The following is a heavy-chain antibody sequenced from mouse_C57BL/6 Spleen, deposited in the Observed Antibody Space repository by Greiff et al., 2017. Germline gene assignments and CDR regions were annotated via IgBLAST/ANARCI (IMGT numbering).Heavy chain of an antibody. CDR2: IYPGGGYT. D-gene: IGHD1-1*01. CDR3: ARGYGSSYFDV. Sequence: QVQLQQSGAELVRPGTSVKMSCKASGYTFTNYWIGWAKQRPGHGLEWIGDIYPGGGYTNYNEKFKGKATLTADKSSSTADVQFSSLTSEDSAIYYCARGYGSSYFDVWGRGATVTVSS. CDR1: GYTFTNYW. J-gene: IGHJ1*03. V-gene: IGHV1-63*01.